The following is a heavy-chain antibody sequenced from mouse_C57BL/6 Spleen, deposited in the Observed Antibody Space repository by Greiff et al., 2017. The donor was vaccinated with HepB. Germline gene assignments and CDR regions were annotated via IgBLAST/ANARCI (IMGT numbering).Heavy chain of an antibody. CDR1: GFTFSSYG. D-gene: IGHD2-10*02. J-gene: IGHJ4*01. CDR2: ISSGGSYT. CDR3: ARGYGKGAMDY. V-gene: IGHV5-6*01. Sequence: EVKVVESGGDLVKPGGSLKLSCAASGFTFSSYGMSWVRQTPDKRLEWVATISSGGSYTYYPDSVKGRFTISRDNAKNTLYLQMSSLKSEDTAMYYCARGYGKGAMDYWGQGTSVTVSS.